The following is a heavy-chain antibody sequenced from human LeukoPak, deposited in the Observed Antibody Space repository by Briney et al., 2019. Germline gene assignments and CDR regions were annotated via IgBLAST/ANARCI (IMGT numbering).Heavy chain of an antibody. Sequence: VASVKVSCKASGYTFTSYDINWVRQATGQGLEWMGWMNLNSGNTGYAQKFQGRVTMTRNTSISTAYMELSSLRSEDTAVYYCARGGYSSSWYYYYYYYMDVWGKGTTVTVSS. CDR3: ARGGYSSSWYYYYYYYMDV. CDR1: GYTFTSYD. CDR2: MNLNSGNT. V-gene: IGHV1-8*01. D-gene: IGHD6-13*01. J-gene: IGHJ6*03.